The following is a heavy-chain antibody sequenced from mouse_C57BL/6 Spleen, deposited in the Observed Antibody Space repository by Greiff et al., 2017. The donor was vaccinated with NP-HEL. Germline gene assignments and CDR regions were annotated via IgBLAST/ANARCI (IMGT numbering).Heavy chain of an antibody. V-gene: IGHV5-17*01. CDR2: ISSGSSTI. Sequence: EVKLMESGGGLVKPGGSLKLSCAASGFTFSDYGMHWVRQAPEKGLEWVAYISSGSSTIYYADTVKGRFTISRDNAKNTLFLQMTSLRSEETAMYYCARNDGYYEDYWGQGTTLTVSS. D-gene: IGHD2-3*01. CDR1: GFTFSDYG. CDR3: ARNDGYYEDY. J-gene: IGHJ2*01.